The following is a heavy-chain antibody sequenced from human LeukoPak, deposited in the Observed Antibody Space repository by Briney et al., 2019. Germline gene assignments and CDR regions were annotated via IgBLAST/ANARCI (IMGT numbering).Heavy chain of an antibody. D-gene: IGHD3-16*01. CDR2: FYPPNSDT. J-gene: IGHJ4*02. CDR3: ARAFGNSGGIDY. CDR1: GYSFTNYW. Sequence: GESLKISCKGSGYSFTNYWIGWVRQMPGKGLEWMGIFYPPNSDTRYSPSFQGQVAISADKSISTAYLQWSSLKASDTAMYYCARAFGNSGGIDYWGQGTLVTVSS. V-gene: IGHV5-51*01.